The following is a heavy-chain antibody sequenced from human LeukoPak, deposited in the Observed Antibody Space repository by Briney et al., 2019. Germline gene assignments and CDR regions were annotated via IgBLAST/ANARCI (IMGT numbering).Heavy chain of an antibody. Sequence: SETLSLTCTVSGGSISSSSYYWGWIRQPPGKGLEWIGSIYYSGSTYYNPSLKSRVTISVDTSKNQFPLKLSSVTAADTAVYYCARHAGGSYYAIDYWGQGTLVTVSS. V-gene: IGHV4-39*01. D-gene: IGHD1-26*01. CDR2: IYYSGST. CDR1: GGSISSSSYY. CDR3: ARHAGGSYYAIDY. J-gene: IGHJ4*02.